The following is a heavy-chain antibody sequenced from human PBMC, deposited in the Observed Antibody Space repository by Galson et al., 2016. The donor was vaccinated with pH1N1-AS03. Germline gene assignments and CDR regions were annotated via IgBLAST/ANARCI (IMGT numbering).Heavy chain of an antibody. CDR1: GFTFSYYS. J-gene: IGHJ4*02. V-gene: IGHV3-21*05. CDR2: ISSRGDSI. CDR3: AKDKEAVADRRGYFFDD. Sequence: SLRLSCAASGFTFSYYSMNWVRQAPGKGLEWVSYISSRGDSIYYAGSVKGRFAVSRDTSENTVYLLLDRLRAEDTAVYYCAKDKEAVADRRGYFFDDWGQGTLVTVSS. D-gene: IGHD6-19*01.